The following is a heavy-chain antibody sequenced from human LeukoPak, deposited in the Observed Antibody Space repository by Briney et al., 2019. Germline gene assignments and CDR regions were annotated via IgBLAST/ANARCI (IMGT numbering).Heavy chain of an antibody. CDR1: GFXYTNYW. Sequence: GESLKISCHGSGFXYTNYWIGWVRLMPGKALEWMGIIYTGDSSAKYSPSFQGQVTLSVDKSINTAYLQWSTLKASDTAIYYCVTRKAVATISYFDYWGQGTLVTVSS. D-gene: IGHD5-12*01. CDR2: IYTGDSSA. J-gene: IGHJ4*02. V-gene: IGHV5-51*01. CDR3: VTRKAVATISYFDY.